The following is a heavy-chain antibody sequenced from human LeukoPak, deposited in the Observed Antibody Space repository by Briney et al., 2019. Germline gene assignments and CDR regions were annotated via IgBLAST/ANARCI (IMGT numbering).Heavy chain of an antibody. CDR1: GYSFTSYY. V-gene: IGHV1-46*03. J-gene: IGHJ4*02. CDR3: AREKGAARAFDY. CDR2: INPSGGST. Sequence: GASVKVSCKASGYSFTSYYMHWLRQAPGQGLEWMGIINPSGGSTTYAQEFQRRITMTRDTSTSTVYMQLSSLSSEDTAVYYCAREKGAARAFDYWGQGTLVTVS. D-gene: IGHD6-6*01.